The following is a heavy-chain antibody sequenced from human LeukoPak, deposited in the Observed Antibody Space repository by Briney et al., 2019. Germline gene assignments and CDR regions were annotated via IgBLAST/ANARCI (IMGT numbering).Heavy chain of an antibody. CDR1: GFTVSGDY. J-gene: IGHJ5*02. CDR3: PTVKTVYETSRIYSSP. CDR2: IYSDDST. Sequence: GGSLRLSCEASGFTVSGDYISWVRQAPGKWLEWVSVIYSDDSTYYGDSVEGRFTISRDSSKNTLYLQMNNLRAGDPALYYCPTVKTVYETSRIYSSPSGPGNLVTVSS. V-gene: IGHV3-53*01. D-gene: IGHD3-16*01.